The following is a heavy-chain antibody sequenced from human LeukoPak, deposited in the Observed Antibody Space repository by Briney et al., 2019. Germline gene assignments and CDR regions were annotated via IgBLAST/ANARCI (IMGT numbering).Heavy chain of an antibody. CDR3: ARCGDGLPCDFDY. D-gene: IGHD3-10*01. CDR1: GFIFSDYY. Sequence: GGSLRLSCTASGFIFSDYYMNWIRQAPGKGLQWISSINNFARTTYYTDSVKGRFTISRDNAKNSLYLQMNSLRAEDTAVYYCARCGDGLPCDFDYWGQGTLVTVSS. J-gene: IGHJ4*02. V-gene: IGHV3-11*04. CDR2: INNFARTT.